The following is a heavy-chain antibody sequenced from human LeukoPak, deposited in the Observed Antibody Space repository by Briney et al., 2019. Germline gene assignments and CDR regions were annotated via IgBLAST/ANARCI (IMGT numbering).Heavy chain of an antibody. CDR1: GFTFSSYW. J-gene: IGHJ4*02. D-gene: IGHD6-13*01. CDR3: ARHPLSSWYYFDY. V-gene: IGHV3-7*03. Sequence: GGSLRLSCAASGFTFSSYWMSWVRQAPGKGLEWVANIKQDGSEKYYVDSVKGRCTISRDNAKNSLYLQMNSLRAEDTAVYYCARHPLSSWYYFDYWGQGTLVTVSS. CDR2: IKQDGSEK.